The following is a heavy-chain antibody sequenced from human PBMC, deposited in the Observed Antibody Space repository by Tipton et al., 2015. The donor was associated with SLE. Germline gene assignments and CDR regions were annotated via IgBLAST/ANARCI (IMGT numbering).Heavy chain of an antibody. Sequence: SLRLSCAASGITFTNYWMHWVRQAPGKGLMWVSRIGIGGTTSTYADSLKGRFTISRDKNTLYLQMDSLRVEDTAVYFCARGHFRYSGTNGPDYWGQGTLVTVSS. D-gene: IGHD6-25*01. CDR2: IGIGGTTS. CDR1: GITFTNYW. CDR3: ARGHFRYSGTNGPDY. V-gene: IGHV3-74*01. J-gene: IGHJ4*02.